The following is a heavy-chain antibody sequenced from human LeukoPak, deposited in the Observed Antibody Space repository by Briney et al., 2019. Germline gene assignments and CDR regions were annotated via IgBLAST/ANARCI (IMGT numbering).Heavy chain of an antibody. Sequence: GGSLRLSCAASGFTFSSYRMSWVRQAPGKGLEWVANIKQDGSEKYYVDSVKGRFTISRDNAKNSLYLQMNSLRAEDTAVYYCARTLHDFWSGYASYFDYWGQGTLVTVSS. V-gene: IGHV3-7*01. CDR3: ARTLHDFWSGYASYFDY. D-gene: IGHD3-3*01. CDR2: IKQDGSEK. CDR1: GFTFSSYR. J-gene: IGHJ4*02.